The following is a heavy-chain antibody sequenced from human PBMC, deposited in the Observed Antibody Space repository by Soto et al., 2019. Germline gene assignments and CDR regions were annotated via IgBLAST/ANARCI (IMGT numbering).Heavy chain of an antibody. CDR1: GGSISSGGYY. CDR2: IHHSGST. D-gene: IGHD1-1*01. J-gene: IGHJ4*02. Sequence: SETLSLTCTVSGGSISSGGYYWTWIRQPPGKGLEWIGEIHHSGSTNYNPTLKSRVTISVDTSKNQFSLKLSSVTAADTAMYYCASGTSDGYNSKWGRGTLVTVSS. CDR3: ASGTSDGYNSK. V-gene: IGHV4-39*07.